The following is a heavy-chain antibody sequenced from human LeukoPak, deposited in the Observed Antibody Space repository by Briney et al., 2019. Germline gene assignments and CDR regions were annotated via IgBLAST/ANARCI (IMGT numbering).Heavy chain of an antibody. V-gene: IGHV5-51*01. CDR3: ARGYCSSTSCYKFAFDI. CDR1: GYSFTSYW. Sequence: GESLKISCKGSGYSFTSYWIRWVRQMPGKGLEWMGIIYPGDSDTRYSPSFQGQVTISADKSISTAYLQWSSLKASDTAMYYCARGYCSSTSCYKFAFDIWGQGTMVTVSS. D-gene: IGHD2-2*02. J-gene: IGHJ3*02. CDR2: IYPGDSDT.